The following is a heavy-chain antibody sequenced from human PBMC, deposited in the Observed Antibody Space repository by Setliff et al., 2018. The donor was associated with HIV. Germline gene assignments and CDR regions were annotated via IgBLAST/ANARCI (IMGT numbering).Heavy chain of an antibody. CDR2: INPKSGGT. Sequence: GASVKVSCKASGYSFTDYYIHWVRQAPGQGLEWMGWINPKSGGTNYAQKFQGRVTMTRDTSISTAYMELSRLRSDDTAVYYCARDWVTYGGNPLVPDYWGQGTLVTVSS. CDR3: ARDWVTYGGNPLVPDY. J-gene: IGHJ4*02. V-gene: IGHV1-2*02. D-gene: IGHD4-17*01. CDR1: GYSFTDYY.